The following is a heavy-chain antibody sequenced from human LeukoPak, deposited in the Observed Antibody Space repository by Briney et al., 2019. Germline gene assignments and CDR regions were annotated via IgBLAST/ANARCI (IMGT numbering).Heavy chain of an antibody. D-gene: IGHD6-19*01. J-gene: IGHJ4*02. V-gene: IGHV4-39*07. Sequence: SGTLPLTCTVSGGSISSSSYYWGWIRQPPGKGLEWIGSIYYSGSTNYNPSLKSRVTISVDTSKNQFSLKLSSVTAADTAVYYCARDGAVAGTLDYWGQGTLVTVSS. CDR3: ARDGAVAGTLDY. CDR1: GGSISSSSYY. CDR2: IYYSGST.